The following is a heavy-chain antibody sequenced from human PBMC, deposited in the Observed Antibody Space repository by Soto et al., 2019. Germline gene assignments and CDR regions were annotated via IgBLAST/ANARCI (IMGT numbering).Heavy chain of an antibody. D-gene: IGHD3-22*01. CDR1: RVTLSCNY. Sequence: GGSLRLSCATSRVTLSCNYMSWVRQAPGKRQEWVSVIQSGGSTYYADSIKSRITISRDNSNNTLYFQMNSLRAEDTAVYYCARSLYYYYSSGYSNDAFDIWGQGTMVTVSS. J-gene: IGHJ3*02. CDR3: ARSLYYYYSSGYSNDAFDI. V-gene: IGHV3-53*01. CDR2: IQSGGST.